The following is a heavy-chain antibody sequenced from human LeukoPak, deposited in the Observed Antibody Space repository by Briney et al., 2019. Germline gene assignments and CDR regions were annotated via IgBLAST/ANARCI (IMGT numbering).Heavy chain of an antibody. CDR2: ISSSSSYI. CDR3: ARDHVGATTFDY. Sequence: GGSLRLSCAVSGFRFSSYSMNWVRQAPGKGLEWVSSISSSSSYIYYADSVRGRFTISRDNAKNSLYLQMNSLRAEDTAVYYCARDHVGATTFDYWGQGTLVTVSS. J-gene: IGHJ4*02. D-gene: IGHD1-26*01. CDR1: GFRFSSYS. V-gene: IGHV3-21*01.